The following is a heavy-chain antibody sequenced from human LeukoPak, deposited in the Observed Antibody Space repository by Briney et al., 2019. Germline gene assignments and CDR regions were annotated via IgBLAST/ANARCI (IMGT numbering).Heavy chain of an antibody. Sequence: GASVKVSCKVSGYSLTELSIHWVRQAPGKGLEWMGGFDPEDVGEIIFAQKFQGRLTMTEDTSTDTSYMELSSLIFDDTAVYYCAHSAGPNAFDIWGQGTLVTASS. CDR2: FDPEDVGEI. V-gene: IGHV1-24*01. D-gene: IGHD2-15*01. CDR3: AHSAGPNAFDI. J-gene: IGHJ3*02. CDR1: GYSLTELS.